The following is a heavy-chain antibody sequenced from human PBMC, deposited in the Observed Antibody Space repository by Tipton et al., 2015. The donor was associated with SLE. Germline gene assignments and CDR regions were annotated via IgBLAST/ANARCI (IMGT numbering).Heavy chain of an antibody. CDR1: GYSISSGYY. Sequence: TLSLTCVVSGYSISSGYYWGWLRQPPGKGLEWIGNIYHSGSTYYNPSLKSRVTISVDTSKNQFSLRLNSVAAADTATYYCARQLYSSSGFFDSWGQGTLVTVSS. CDR3: ARQLYSSSGFFDS. J-gene: IGHJ4*02. D-gene: IGHD6-6*01. V-gene: IGHV4-38-2*01. CDR2: IYHSGST.